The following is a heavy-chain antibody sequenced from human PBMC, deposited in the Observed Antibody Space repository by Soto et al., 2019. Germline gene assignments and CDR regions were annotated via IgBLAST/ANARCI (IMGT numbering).Heavy chain of an antibody. J-gene: IGHJ4*02. Sequence: PGGSLRLSCTASGFTFGDYAMSWFRQAPGKGLEWVGFIRSKAYGGTTEYAASVEGRFTISRDDSKSIAYLQMNSLKTEDTDVYYCTRDQLPRTFMAAAGPSFDYWGQGTLVTVSS. V-gene: IGHV3-49*03. D-gene: IGHD6-13*01. CDR1: GFTFGDYA. CDR3: TRDQLPRTFMAAAGPSFDY. CDR2: IRSKAYGGTT.